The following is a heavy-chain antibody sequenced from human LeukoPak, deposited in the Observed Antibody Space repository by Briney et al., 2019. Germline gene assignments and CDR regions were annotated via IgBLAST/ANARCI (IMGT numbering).Heavy chain of an antibody. CDR3: ARDRVITMIVVVSLGPYGMDV. J-gene: IGHJ6*02. D-gene: IGHD3-22*01. CDR1: GFTFSSYS. V-gene: IGHV3-21*01. CDR2: ISRSSSYI. Sequence: GGSLRLSCAASGFTFSSYSMNWVRQAPGRGVEWVSPISRSSSYIYYADSVKGRFTISRDNAKNSLYLQMNNLRAEDTAVYYCARDRVITMIVVVSLGPYGMDVWGQGTTVTVSS.